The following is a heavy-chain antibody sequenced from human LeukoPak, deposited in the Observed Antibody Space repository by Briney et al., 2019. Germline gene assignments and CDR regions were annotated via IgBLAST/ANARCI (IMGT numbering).Heavy chain of an antibody. J-gene: IGHJ5*02. CDR2: INSPGSDT. V-gene: IGHV3-74*01. CDR1: GSRFNDYG. CDR3: ARGHNRFDP. Sequence: GGTLRLPCATSGSRFNDYGMHWVRQAPGKGLEWVSRINSPGSDTTYADSVKGRFTISSDNAKTTLYLQMKNQRVEDTDVYYCARGHNRFDPWGQGAMVTVSS.